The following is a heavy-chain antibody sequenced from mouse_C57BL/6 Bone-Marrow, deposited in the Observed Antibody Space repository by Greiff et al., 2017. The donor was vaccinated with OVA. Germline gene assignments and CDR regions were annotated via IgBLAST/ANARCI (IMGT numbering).Heavy chain of an antibody. CDR1: GFSFNTYA. D-gene: IGHD1-1*01. CDR2: IRSKSNNYAT. Sequence: EVMLVESGGGLVQPKGSLKLSCAASGFSFNTYAMNWVRQAPGKGLEWVARIRSKSNNYATYYADSVKDRFTISRDDSESMLYLQMNNLKTEDTAKYYGVRHRGSSYTYAMDYWGQGTSVTVSS. CDR3: VRHRGSSYTYAMDY. V-gene: IGHV10-1*01. J-gene: IGHJ4*01.